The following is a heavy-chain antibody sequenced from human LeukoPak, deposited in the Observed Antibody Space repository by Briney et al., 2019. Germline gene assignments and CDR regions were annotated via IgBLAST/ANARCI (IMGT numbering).Heavy chain of an antibody. CDR1: GFTFSSYG. CDR3: AKGARRAAAGTNYFDY. CDR2: IWYDGSNK. D-gene: IGHD6-13*01. V-gene: IGHV3-33*06. J-gene: IGHJ4*02. Sequence: GGSLRLSCAASGFTFSSYGMHWVRQAPGKGLGWVAVIWYDGSNKYYADSVKGRFTISRDNSKNTLYLQMNSLRAEDTAVYYCAKGARRAAAGTNYFDYWGQGTLVTVSS.